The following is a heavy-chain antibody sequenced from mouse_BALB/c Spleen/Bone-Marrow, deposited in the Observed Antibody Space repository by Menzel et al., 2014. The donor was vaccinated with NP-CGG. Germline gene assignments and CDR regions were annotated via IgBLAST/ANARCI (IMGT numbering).Heavy chain of an antibody. Sequence: EVQRVESGGGLVQPGGSLRLSCTTSGFTFTDYYMSWVRQPPGKALEWLAFIRNKAYGYTTEYSASVRGRFTISRDNSQSILYLQMNTLRAEDSATYYCARFPMDCWGQGTSVTVSS. CDR2: IRNKAYGYTT. V-gene: IGHV7-3*02. CDR3: ARFPMDC. J-gene: IGHJ4*01. CDR1: GFTFTDYY.